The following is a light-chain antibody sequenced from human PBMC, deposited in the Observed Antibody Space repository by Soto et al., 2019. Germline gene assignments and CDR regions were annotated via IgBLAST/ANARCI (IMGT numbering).Light chain of an antibody. V-gene: IGKV1-5*03. CDR3: QQYKSYPFT. Sequence: DFQMTQSPSTLSASVGDRVTITCRASQSITNSLAWYQQKPGKAPNVLISKASSLQIGVPSRFSGSGSRTEFTLSISSLQPDDFAIYYCQQYKSYPFTFGQGTKLEI. J-gene: IGKJ2*01. CDR2: KAS. CDR1: QSITNS.